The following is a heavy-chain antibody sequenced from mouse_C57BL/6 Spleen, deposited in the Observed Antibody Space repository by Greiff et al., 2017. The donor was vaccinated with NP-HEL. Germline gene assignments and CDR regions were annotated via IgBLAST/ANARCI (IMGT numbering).Heavy chain of an antibody. Sequence: VQLQQSGPELVKPGASVKISCKASGYTFTDYYMNWVKQSHGKSLEWIGDINPNNGGTSYNQKFKGKATLTVDKSSSTAYMELRSLTSEDSAVYYCARWRRGYYFDYWGQGTTLTVSS. CDR2: INPNNGGT. V-gene: IGHV1-26*01. CDR3: ARWRRGYYFDY. J-gene: IGHJ2*01. CDR1: GYTFTDYY.